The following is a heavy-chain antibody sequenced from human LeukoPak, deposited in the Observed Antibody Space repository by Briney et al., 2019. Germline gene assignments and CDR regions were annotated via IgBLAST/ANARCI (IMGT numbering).Heavy chain of an antibody. CDR3: ARFKRVRGARDAFDI. V-gene: IGHV1-18*01. CDR1: GYTFTSYG. J-gene: IGHJ3*02. CDR2: ISAYNGNT. D-gene: IGHD3-10*01. Sequence: ASVKVSCKASGYTFTSYGISWVRQAPGQGLEWMGWISAYNGNTNYAQKLQGRVTMTTDTSTSTAYMELRSLRSDDTAVYYCARFKRVRGARDAFDIWGQGTMVTVSS.